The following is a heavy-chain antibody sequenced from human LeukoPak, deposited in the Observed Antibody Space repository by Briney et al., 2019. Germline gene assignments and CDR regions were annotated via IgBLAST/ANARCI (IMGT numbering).Heavy chain of an antibody. D-gene: IGHD3-3*01. CDR1: GGTFSSYA. CDR3: ARGGGDFWSGYYY. J-gene: IGHJ4*02. CDR2: IIPILGIA. Sequence: GASVKVSCKASGGTFSSYAISWVRQAPGQGLEWMGRIIPILGIANYAQKFQGRVTITADKSTSTAYMELSSLRSEDTAVYYCARGGGDFWSGYYYWGQGTLVTVSS. V-gene: IGHV1-69*04.